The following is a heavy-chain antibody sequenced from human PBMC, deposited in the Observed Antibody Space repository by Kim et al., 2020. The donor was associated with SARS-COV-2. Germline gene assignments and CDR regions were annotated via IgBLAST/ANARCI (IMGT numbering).Heavy chain of an antibody. CDR1: GGTFSSYA. CDR3: ARRTTIFGVVITEGAFDI. Sequence: SVKVSCKASGGTFSSYAISWVRQAPGQGLEWMGGIIPIFGTANYAQKFQGRVTITADESTSTAYMELSSLRSEDTAVYYCARRTTIFGVVITEGAFDIWGQGTMVTVSS. CDR2: IIPIFGTA. D-gene: IGHD3-3*01. V-gene: IGHV1-69*13. J-gene: IGHJ3*02.